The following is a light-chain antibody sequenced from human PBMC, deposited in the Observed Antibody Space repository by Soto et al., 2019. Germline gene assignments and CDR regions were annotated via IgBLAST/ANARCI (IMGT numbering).Light chain of an antibody. J-gene: IGLJ2*01. Sequence: QSAPTQPPSASGSPGQSVTMSCTGSSSDVGGHNHVSWYQQHPGKAPKLMIYEVSKRPSGVPDRFSGSKSVNTASLTVSGLQAEDEADYYCSSYAGSMNLIFGGGTKLTVL. CDR3: SSYAGSMNLI. CDR1: SSDVGGHNH. CDR2: EVS. V-gene: IGLV2-8*01.